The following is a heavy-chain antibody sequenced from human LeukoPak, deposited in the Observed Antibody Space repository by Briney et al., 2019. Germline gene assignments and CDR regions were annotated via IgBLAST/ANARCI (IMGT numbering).Heavy chain of an antibody. Sequence: GASVKVSCKASGYTFTGYYMHWVRQAPGQGLEWMGWINPNSGGTNYAQKFQGRVTMTRDTSISTAYMELSRLRSDDTAVYYCAKDILPTYYYDSSGYFGPPDYWGQGTLVTVSS. CDR2: INPNSGGT. D-gene: IGHD3-22*01. J-gene: IGHJ4*02. V-gene: IGHV1-2*02. CDR3: AKDILPTYYYDSSGYFGPPDY. CDR1: GYTFTGYY.